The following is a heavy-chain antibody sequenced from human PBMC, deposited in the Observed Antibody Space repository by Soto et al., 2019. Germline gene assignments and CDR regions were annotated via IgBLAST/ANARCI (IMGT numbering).Heavy chain of an antibody. D-gene: IGHD6-19*01. V-gene: IGHV3-21*01. CDR1: GFTFSSYS. J-gene: IGHJ5*02. CDR3: ARYAPSSGWYGLEFDP. Sequence: GGSLRLSCAASGFTFSSYSMNWVRQAPGKGLKWVSSISSSSSYIYYADSVKGRFTISRDNAKNSLYLQMNSLRAEDAAVYYCARYAPSSGWYGLEFDPWGQGTLVTVSS. CDR2: ISSSSSYI.